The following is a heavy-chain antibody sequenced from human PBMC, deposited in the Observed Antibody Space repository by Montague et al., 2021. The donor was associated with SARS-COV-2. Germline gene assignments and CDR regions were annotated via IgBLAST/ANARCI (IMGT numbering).Heavy chain of an antibody. V-gene: IGHV2-70*11. CDR2: IDWGDDK. J-gene: IGHJ4*02. D-gene: IGHD6-19*01. CDR1: GFSLNTSGTC. CDR3: ARTYAPSAVAVDY. Sequence: PALVKPTQTLTLTCTFSGFSLNTSGTCVSWIRQPPGKALEWLARIDWGDDKYYSTSLKTRLTISKDTSKNQVVLTMTNMDPVDTATYYCARTYAPSAVAVDYWGQGTLVTVSS.